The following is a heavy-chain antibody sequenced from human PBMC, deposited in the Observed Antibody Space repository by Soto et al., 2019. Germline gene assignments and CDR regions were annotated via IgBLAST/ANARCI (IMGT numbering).Heavy chain of an antibody. Sequence: ASVKVSCKASGYTFTGYYMHWVRQAPGQGLEWMGWINPNSGGTNYAQKFQGRVTMTRDTSISTAYMELSRLRSDDTAVYYCARDRDSYDSSVYWSDPLGKGTRVTVSS. CDR2: INPNSGGT. CDR3: ARDRDSYDSSVYWSDP. D-gene: IGHD3-22*01. V-gene: IGHV1-2*02. CDR1: GYTFTGYY. J-gene: IGHJ5*02.